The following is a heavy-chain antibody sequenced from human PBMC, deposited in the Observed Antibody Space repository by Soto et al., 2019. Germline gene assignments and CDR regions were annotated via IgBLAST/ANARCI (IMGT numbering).Heavy chain of an antibody. CDR2: ISSSSSTI. J-gene: IGHJ4*02. V-gene: IGHV3-48*01. Sequence: HPGGSLRLSCAASGSTFSSYSMNWVRQAPGKGLEWVSYISSSSSTIYYADSVKGRFTISRDNAKNSLYLQMNSLRAEDTAVYYCARNYDILTGYHNFDYWGQGTLVTVSS. D-gene: IGHD3-9*01. CDR3: ARNYDILTGYHNFDY. CDR1: GSTFSSYS.